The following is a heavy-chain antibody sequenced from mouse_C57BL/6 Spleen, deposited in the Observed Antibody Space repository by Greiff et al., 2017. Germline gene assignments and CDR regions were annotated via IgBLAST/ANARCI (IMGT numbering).Heavy chain of an antibody. CDR2: IYWDDDK. Sequence: ESGPGILQSSQTLSLTCSFSGFSLSTSGMGVSWIRQPSGKGLQWLAHIYWDDDKRYNPSLKSRLTISKDTSRKQVFLKITSVDTADTATYYCARIESSSYAIDYWGQGTSVTVSS. CDR3: ARIESSSYAIDY. J-gene: IGHJ4*01. CDR1: GFSLSTSGMG. D-gene: IGHD1-3*01. V-gene: IGHV8-12*01.